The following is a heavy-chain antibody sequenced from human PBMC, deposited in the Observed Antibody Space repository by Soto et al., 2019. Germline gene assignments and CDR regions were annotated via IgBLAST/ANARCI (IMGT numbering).Heavy chain of an antibody. Sequence: EVQLVESGGGVVQPGGSLRLSCAASGFTFSSYWIHWVRQAPVKGLVWVSRVNPDGSDTSYADSVKGRFTISRDNAKNPLYLQMNSLRAEDTAVYYCARVAVGSYYFDYWGQGTLLTVSS. CDR3: ARVAVGSYYFDY. V-gene: IGHV3-74*01. D-gene: IGHD6-13*01. CDR1: GFTFSSYW. J-gene: IGHJ4*02. CDR2: VNPDGSDT.